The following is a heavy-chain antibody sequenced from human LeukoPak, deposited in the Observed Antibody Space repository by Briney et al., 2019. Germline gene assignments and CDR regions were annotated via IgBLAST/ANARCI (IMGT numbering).Heavy chain of an antibody. J-gene: IGHJ4*02. CDR1: GGSISSYY. D-gene: IGHD1-26*01. CDR2: IYTSGST. CDR3: ARGSYYVFDY. V-gene: IGHV4-4*09. Sequence: SETLSLTCTVSGGSISSYYWSWIRQPPGKGLEWIGYIYTSGSTNYNPSLKSRVTISVDTSKNQFSLKLSSVTAADTAVYYCARGSYYVFDYWGQGTLVTVSS.